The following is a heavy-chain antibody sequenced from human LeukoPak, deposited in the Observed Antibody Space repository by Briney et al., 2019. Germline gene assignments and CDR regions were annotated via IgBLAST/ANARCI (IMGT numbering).Heavy chain of an antibody. Sequence: GGSLRLSCAASGLTFSSYSMNWVRQAPGKGLEWVSYIDSGSGTIYYADSVKGRFTISRDNAKNSLYLQMNSLRDEDTAVYSCARDGAMDGPDFDYWGQGTLVTVSS. J-gene: IGHJ4*02. D-gene: IGHD5-18*01. V-gene: IGHV3-48*02. CDR1: GLTFSSYS. CDR2: IDSGSGTI. CDR3: ARDGAMDGPDFDY.